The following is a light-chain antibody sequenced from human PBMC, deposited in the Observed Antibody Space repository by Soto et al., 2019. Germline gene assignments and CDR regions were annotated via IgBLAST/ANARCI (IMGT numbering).Light chain of an antibody. V-gene: IGKV1-33*01. J-gene: IGKJ4*01. Sequence: DIQMTQSPSSLSASVGDRVTITCQASQDIKNYLNWYQQKSGKAPKLLIYDASDLETGVPSRFSGSGSGTDFTFTISSLQPEDIATYYCQQYDNLPLTFGGGTKV. CDR3: QQYDNLPLT. CDR2: DAS. CDR1: QDIKNY.